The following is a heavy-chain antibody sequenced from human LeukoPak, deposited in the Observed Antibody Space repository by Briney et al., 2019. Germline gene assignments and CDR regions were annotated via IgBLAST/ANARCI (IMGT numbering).Heavy chain of an antibody. J-gene: IGHJ5*02. V-gene: IGHV3-7*02. CDR3: ARNEFGGASFEP. Sequence: GGSLRLSCAASGFTFSIYWMSWVRQAPGKGLEWVANIKQDGSEKYYVDSVKGRFTISRDNVKNSLYLQMNSLRAEDTAVYYCARNEFGGASFEPWGQGTLVTVSS. D-gene: IGHD3-16*01. CDR1: GFTFSIYW. CDR2: IKQDGSEK.